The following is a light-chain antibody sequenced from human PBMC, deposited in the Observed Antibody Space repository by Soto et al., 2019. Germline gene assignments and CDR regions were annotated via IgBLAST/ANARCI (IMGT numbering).Light chain of an antibody. J-gene: IGKJ2*03. Sequence: DIVMTQSPLSLPVTPGEPASISCRSSQSLLHSNGYNYLDWYRQKPGQSPQLLIYLGSNRASGVPDMFSGSGSGTDVTLNISRVEADDVVVYYCMQALQTPNRFGRGTKLEIK. CDR3: MQALQTPNR. V-gene: IGKV2-28*01. CDR1: QSLLHSNGYNY. CDR2: LGS.